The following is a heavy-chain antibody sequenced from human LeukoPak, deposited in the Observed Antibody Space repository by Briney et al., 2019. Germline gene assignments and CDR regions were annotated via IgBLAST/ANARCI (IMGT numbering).Heavy chain of an antibody. CDR1: GGSISSISYY. Sequence: SETLSLTCTVSGGSISSISYYGGWIRQPPGKGLEWIGSIHYSGSTYNSPSLKSRVTISVDTSNNQFSLKLTSVTAADTAVYYCAAHDFWSGPLDYWGQGTLVTVSS. CDR2: IHYSGST. D-gene: IGHD3-3*01. V-gene: IGHV4-39*01. J-gene: IGHJ4*02. CDR3: AAHDFWSGPLDY.